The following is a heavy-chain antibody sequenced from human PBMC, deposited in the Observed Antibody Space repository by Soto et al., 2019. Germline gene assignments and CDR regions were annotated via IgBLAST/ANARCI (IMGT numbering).Heavy chain of an antibody. CDR3: ARKTGDSWFDP. J-gene: IGHJ5*02. CDR2: IYYSGST. V-gene: IGHV4-59*01. CDR1: GGSISSYY. Sequence: SETLSLTCTVSGGSISSYYWSWIRQPPGKGLEWIGYIYYSGSTNYNPSLKSRVTISVDTTKNQFSLKVMSVTAADTAVYYCARKTGDSWFDPWGQGTLVTVSS. D-gene: IGHD7-27*01.